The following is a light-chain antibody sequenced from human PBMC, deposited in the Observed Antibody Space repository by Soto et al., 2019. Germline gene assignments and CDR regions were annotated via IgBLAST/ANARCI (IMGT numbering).Light chain of an antibody. Sequence: EIVLTQSPGTLSLSPGERATLSCRASQSVSSYLAWYQQKPGQAPRLLIXDASNRASGIPDRFSGSGSGTDFTPTISRLEPEDLAVYYCQLYGSSPLTFGGGTKVDIK. CDR1: QSVSSY. J-gene: IGKJ4*01. V-gene: IGKV3-20*01. CDR3: QLYGSSPLT. CDR2: DAS.